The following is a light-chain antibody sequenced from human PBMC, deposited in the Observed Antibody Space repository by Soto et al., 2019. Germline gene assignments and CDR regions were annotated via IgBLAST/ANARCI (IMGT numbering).Light chain of an antibody. CDR3: LQYDSSRA. Sequence: EIVLTQSPGTLSLSPGERATLSCRASQSVMSRFLAWYQQKPGQAPRLLIYVTSSRAAGIPDRFSGSGSGPHFTFTISRREPEDFAVYYCLQYDSSRALGQGTKVEMK. CDR1: QSVMSRF. CDR2: VTS. J-gene: IGKJ1*01. V-gene: IGKV3-20*01.